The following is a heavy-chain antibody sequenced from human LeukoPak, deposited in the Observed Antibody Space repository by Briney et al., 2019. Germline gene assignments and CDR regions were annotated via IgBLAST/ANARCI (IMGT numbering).Heavy chain of an antibody. Sequence: GGSLRLSCAASGFIFRNFAMNWVRQAPGKGLEWVSGISASGGSTYYADSVKGRFTISRDNSKNTLYLQMNSLRAEDTAVYYCAKDEGYYGSESFLDYWGQGTLVTVSS. J-gene: IGHJ4*02. CDR3: AKDEGYYGSESFLDY. V-gene: IGHV3-23*01. CDR1: GFIFRNFA. D-gene: IGHD3-10*01. CDR2: ISASGGST.